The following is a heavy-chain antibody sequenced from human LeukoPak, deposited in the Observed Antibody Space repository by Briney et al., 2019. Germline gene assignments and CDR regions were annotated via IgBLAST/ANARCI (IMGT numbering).Heavy chain of an antibody. J-gene: IGHJ4*02. CDR2: ISGSGGST. V-gene: IGHV3-23*01. D-gene: IGHD5-18*01. CDR1: GFTFSSYA. Sequence: GGSLSLSCAASGFTFSSYAMSWVRQAPGKGLEWVSAISGSGGSTYYADSVKGRFTISRDNSKNTLYLQMNSLRAEDTAVYYCAKVGPRYSYGPPYFDYWGQGTLVTVSS. CDR3: AKVGPRYSYGPPYFDY.